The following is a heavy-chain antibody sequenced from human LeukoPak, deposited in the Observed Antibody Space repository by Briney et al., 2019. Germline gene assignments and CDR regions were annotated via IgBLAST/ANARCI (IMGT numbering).Heavy chain of an antibody. CDR2: IFHSGIA. CDR1: NYPITSDYY. CDR3: ARHSGRISFYMDV. J-gene: IGHJ6*03. Sequence: SETLSLTCAVSNYPITSDYYWVWIRQPPGQGLEWIGQIFHSGIAHYNPSLKSRVTMSVDTSRSQFSVNLNSVTAADTAVYYCARHSGRISFYMDVWGKGTTVTVSS. D-gene: IGHD1-26*01. V-gene: IGHV4-38-2*01.